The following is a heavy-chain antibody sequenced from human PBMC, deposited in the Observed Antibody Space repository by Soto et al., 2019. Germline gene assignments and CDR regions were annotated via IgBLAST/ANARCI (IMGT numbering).Heavy chain of an antibody. CDR1: GFSFNSYA. CDR3: AREGELRVRFCNSAMDV. J-gene: IGHJ6*01. D-gene: IGHD1-7*01. V-gene: IGHV3-30-3*01. Sequence: QVQLVESGGGVVQPGRSLRLYCAASGFSFNSYAMHWVRQAPGKGLEWVALISYDGGNEFYADSVKGRFTISRDDSQNTLYLQLGGLRAEDTGVYYCAREGELRVRFCNSAMDVWGQGTTVTVSS. CDR2: ISYDGGNE.